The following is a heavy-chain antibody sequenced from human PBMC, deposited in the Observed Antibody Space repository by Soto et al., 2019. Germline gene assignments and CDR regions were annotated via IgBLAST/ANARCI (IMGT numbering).Heavy chain of an antibody. V-gene: IGHV4-59*01. Sequence: SETLSLTCTGSGGSFSSYSWSWIRQPPGKGLEWIGYIYYSGSTNYNPSLKSRVTISVDTSKNQFSLKLSSVTAADTAVYYCARSDSGRYYYYGMDVWGQGTTVTVSS. CDR2: IYYSGST. CDR1: GGSFSSYS. D-gene: IGHD2-15*01. CDR3: ARSDSGRYYYYGMDV. J-gene: IGHJ6*02.